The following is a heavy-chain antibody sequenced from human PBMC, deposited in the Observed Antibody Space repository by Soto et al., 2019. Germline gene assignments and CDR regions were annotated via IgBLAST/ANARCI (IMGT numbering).Heavy chain of an antibody. J-gene: IGHJ4*02. D-gene: IGHD1-26*01. CDR3: AKALVGEVGATDY. Sequence: GGSLIISCTSSGFTFSNYAMSWVRQAPGKGLEWVSAITRTDSTYYADSVKGRFTISRDNSRNTLYLQMNSLGAEDAALYYCAKALVGEVGATDYWGQGTLVTVSS. CDR1: GFTFSNYA. CDR2: ITRTDST. V-gene: IGHV3-23*01.